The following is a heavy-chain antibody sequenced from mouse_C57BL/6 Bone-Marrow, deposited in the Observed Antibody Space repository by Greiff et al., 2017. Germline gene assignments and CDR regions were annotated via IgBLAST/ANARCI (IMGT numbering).Heavy chain of an antibody. CDR3: AREVLDSSGPWFAY. J-gene: IGHJ3*01. CDR2: IHPNSGST. V-gene: IGHV1-64*01. D-gene: IGHD3-2*02. CDR1: GYTFTSYW. Sequence: QVQLQQSGAELVKPGASVKLSCKASGYTFTSYWMHWVKQRPGQGLEWIGMIHPNSGSTNYNEKFKSKDTLTVDKSSSTAYMQLSSLTSEDSAVYYCAREVLDSSGPWFAYWGQGTLVTVSA.